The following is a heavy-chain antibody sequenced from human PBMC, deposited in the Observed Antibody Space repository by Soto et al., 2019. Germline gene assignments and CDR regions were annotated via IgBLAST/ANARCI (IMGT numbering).Heavy chain of an antibody. V-gene: IGHV6-1*01. J-gene: IGHJ3*01. CDR1: GDSVSSKSAA. Sequence: SETLSLTCAISGDSVSSKSAAWNWIRQSPSRGLEWLGRTYYRSKWYNDYAVSVKSRITINPDTSKNQFSLQLNSVTPEDTAVYYCARVPNPFRLKIGYEDPFDFWGQGTMVPVSS. CDR3: ARVPNPFRLKIGYEDPFDF. CDR2: TYYRSKWYN. D-gene: IGHD5-12*01.